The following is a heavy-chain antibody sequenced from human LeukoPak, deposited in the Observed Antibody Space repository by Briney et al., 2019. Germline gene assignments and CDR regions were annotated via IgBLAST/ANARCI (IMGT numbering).Heavy chain of an antibody. V-gene: IGHV3-23*01. CDR3: AKRDYSDSSGYASLFAH. D-gene: IGHD3-22*01. CDR1: GFTFSSYA. Sequence: GGSLRLTCAASGFTFSSYAMSWVRQAPGKGLSWVTGISGSGGSTYYADSVKGRFTISRDNSKNTLYLQMNSLRAEDTAVYYCAKRDYSDSSGYASLFAHWGQGTLVTVSS. CDR2: ISGSGGST. J-gene: IGHJ4*02.